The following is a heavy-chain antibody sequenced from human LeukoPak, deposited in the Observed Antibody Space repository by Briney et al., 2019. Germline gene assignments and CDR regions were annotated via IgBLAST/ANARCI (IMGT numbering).Heavy chain of an antibody. V-gene: IGHV3-20*04. Sequence: GGSLRLSCAASGFIFDDYGMSWVRQVPGKGLQWVSGINWNGGTTAYADSVKGRFTISRDNAKNSLYLQMNSLRVEDTALYYCVKVRSVTMVRGVNGDFDYWGQGTLVTVSS. CDR3: VKVRSVTMVRGVNGDFDY. CDR1: GFIFDDYG. J-gene: IGHJ4*02. CDR2: INWNGGTT. D-gene: IGHD3-10*01.